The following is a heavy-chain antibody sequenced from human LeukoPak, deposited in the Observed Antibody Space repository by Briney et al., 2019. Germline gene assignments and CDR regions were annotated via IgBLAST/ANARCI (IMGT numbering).Heavy chain of an antibody. CDR1: GFTFSDYY. Sequence: GGSLRLSCAASGFTFSDYYMSWIRQAPVKGLEWVANIKQDGSEKYYVDSVKGRFTISRDNAKNSLYLQMNSLRAEDTAVYYCARVVSYDFWSGYQPYYFDYWGQGTLVTVSS. CDR2: IKQDGSEK. CDR3: ARVVSYDFWSGYQPYYFDY. J-gene: IGHJ4*02. V-gene: IGHV3-7*01. D-gene: IGHD3-3*01.